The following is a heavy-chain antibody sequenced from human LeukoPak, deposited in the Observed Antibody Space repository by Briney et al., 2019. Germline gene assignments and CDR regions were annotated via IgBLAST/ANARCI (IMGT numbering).Heavy chain of an antibody. Sequence: GGSLRLSCAASGFTFSNYWMSWVRQAPGKGLEWVAHIKQDGSEKYYVDSVKGRFTISRDNAKNSLYLQMNSLRAEDTAVYYCARDHDMVRGVPLDYWGQGTLVTVSS. CDR3: ARDHDMVRGVPLDY. D-gene: IGHD3-10*01. CDR2: IKQDGSEK. CDR1: GFTFSNYW. J-gene: IGHJ4*02. V-gene: IGHV3-7*01.